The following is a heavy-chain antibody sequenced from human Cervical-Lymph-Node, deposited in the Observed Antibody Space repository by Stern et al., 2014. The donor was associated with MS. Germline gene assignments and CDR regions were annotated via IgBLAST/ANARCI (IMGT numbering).Heavy chain of an antibody. V-gene: IGHV4-59*01. CDR3: ATLGNWFDP. CDR1: GGSISSYY. J-gene: IGHJ5*02. CDR2: IYYSGST. Sequence: QVQLGQSGPGLVKPSETLSLTCTVSGGSISSYYWSWIRQPPGKGLEWIGYIYYSGSTNYNPSLKSRVTISVDTSKNQFSLKLSSVTAADTAVYYCATLGNWFDPWGQGTLVTVSS.